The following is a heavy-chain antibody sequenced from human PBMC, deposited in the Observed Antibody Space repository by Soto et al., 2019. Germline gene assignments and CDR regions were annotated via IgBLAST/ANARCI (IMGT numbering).Heavy chain of an antibody. CDR3: AKSSPEVTPFAITMVRRVIPSGFGY. CDR2: IIPIFGTA. J-gene: IGHJ4*02. D-gene: IGHD3-10*01. CDR1: GGTFSSYA. V-gene: IGHV1-69*13. Sequence: GASVKVSCKASGGTFSSYAISWVRQAPGQGLEWMGGIIPIFGTANYAQKFQGRVTITADESTSTAYMELSSLRSEDTAVYYCAKSSPEVTPFAITMVRRVIPSGFGYWGQGTLVTVSS.